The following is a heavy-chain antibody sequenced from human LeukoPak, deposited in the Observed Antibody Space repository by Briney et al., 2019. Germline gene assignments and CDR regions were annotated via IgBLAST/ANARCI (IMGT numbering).Heavy chain of an antibody. CDR1: GFTFSSYA. J-gene: IGHJ4*02. CDR3: AKDQQVTTIFTIDY. Sequence: GGSLRLSCAASGFTFSSYAMSWVRQAPGKGLEWVSAISGSGGSRYYADSVKGRFTISRDNSKNTLYLQINSLRAEDTAVYYCAKDQQVTTIFTIDYWGQGTLVTVSS. CDR2: ISGSGGSR. D-gene: IGHD4-17*01. V-gene: IGHV3-23*01.